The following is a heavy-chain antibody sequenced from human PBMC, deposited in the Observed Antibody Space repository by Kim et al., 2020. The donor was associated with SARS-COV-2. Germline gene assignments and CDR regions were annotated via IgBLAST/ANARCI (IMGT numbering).Heavy chain of an antibody. Sequence: SLKRRVTISVDTSKNQFSLKLSAVTAADTAVYYCARGWNYGSGSYYPLFDYWGQGTLVTVSS. V-gene: IGHV4-34*01. D-gene: IGHD3-10*01. J-gene: IGHJ4*02. CDR3: ARGWNYGSGSYYPLFDY.